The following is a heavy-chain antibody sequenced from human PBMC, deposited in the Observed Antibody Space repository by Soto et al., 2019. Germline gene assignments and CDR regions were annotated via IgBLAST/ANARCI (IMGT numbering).Heavy chain of an antibody. D-gene: IGHD6-19*01. CDR1: GFTFSSYG. CDR2: ISYDGSNK. CDR3: AKSENFIAVAGTREGMDY. V-gene: IGHV3-30*18. Sequence: VQLVESGGGVVQPGRSLRLSCAASGFTFSSYGMHWVRQAPGKGLEWVAVISYDGSNKYYADSVKGRFTISRDNSKNTLYLQMNSLRAEDTAVYYCAKSENFIAVAGTREGMDYWGQGTLVTVSS. J-gene: IGHJ4*02.